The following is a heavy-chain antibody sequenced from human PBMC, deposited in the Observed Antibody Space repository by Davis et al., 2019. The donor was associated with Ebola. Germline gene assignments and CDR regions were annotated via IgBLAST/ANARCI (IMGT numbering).Heavy chain of an antibody. Sequence: GESLKISCAASGFTVSSNYMSWVRQAPGKGLEWVSVIYSGGSTYYADSVKGRFTISRDNSKNTLYLQMNSLRAEDTAVYYCARVGPGYYDFWSGYYTHGMDVWGQGTTVTVSS. CDR1: GFTVSSNY. J-gene: IGHJ6*02. V-gene: IGHV3-53*01. D-gene: IGHD3-3*01. CDR2: IYSGGST. CDR3: ARVGPGYYDFWSGYYTHGMDV.